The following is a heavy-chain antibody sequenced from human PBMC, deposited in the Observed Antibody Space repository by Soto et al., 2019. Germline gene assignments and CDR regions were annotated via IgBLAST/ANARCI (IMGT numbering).Heavy chain of an antibody. CDR2: IWYDGSNK. J-gene: IGHJ4*02. D-gene: IGHD2-21*01. CDR3: VNMMIARGAFDF. V-gene: IGHV3-30*02. Sequence: GGSLRLSCAASGFTFSSYGMHWVRQSPGKGLEWVAVIWYDGSNKYYADSVKGRFTISRDNSKNTLYLQMSSLRPDDTAVYYCVNMMIARGAFDFWGQGTLVTV. CDR1: GFTFSSYG.